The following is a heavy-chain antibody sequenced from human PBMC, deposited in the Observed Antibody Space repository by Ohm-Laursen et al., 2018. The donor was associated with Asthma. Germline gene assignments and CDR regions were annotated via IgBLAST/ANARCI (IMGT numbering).Heavy chain of an antibody. CDR3: ARVGIVVDEYYFGY. CDR2: VSYSGST. D-gene: IGHD3-22*01. CDR1: GDSVSSGTHY. Sequence: SETLSLTCTVSGDSVSSGTHYWSWIRQPPGKGLEWIGYVSYSGSTNYNPSLKSRVTISADTSKNQFSLKLSSVTAADTAVYYCARVGIVVDEYYFGYWGQGTLVTVSS. V-gene: IGHV4-61*01. J-gene: IGHJ4*02.